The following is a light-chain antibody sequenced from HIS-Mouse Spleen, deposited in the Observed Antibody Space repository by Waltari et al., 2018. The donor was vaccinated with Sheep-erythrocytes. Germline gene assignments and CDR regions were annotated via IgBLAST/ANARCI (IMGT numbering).Light chain of an antibody. CDR1: SSNIGNNY. CDR2: DNK. Sequence: QSVLTQPPSVSAAPGQKVTISCSGSSSNIGNNYVSWYQQLPGTAPKLLIYDNKERPAGIPDPISGSKSGTSATLGITGRQTGDEADYYCGTWDSSLSAGVFGGGTKLTVL. V-gene: IGLV1-51*01. J-gene: IGLJ2*01. CDR3: GTWDSSLSAGV.